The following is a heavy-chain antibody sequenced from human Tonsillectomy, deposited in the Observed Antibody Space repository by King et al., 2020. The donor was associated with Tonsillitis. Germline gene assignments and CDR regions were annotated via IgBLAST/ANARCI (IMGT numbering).Heavy chain of an antibody. D-gene: IGHD3-10*01. CDR2: IRSKANSYAT. V-gene: IGHV3-73*02. Sequence: VQLVESGGGLVQPGGSLKLSCAASGFTFSGSAMHWVRQASGKGLEWVGRIRSKANSYATAYAASVKGRFTISRDDSKDTAYLQMNSLKTGDTAVYYCTRLHYYGSGDTDYWGQGTLVTVSS. CDR1: GFTFSGSA. CDR3: TRLHYYGSGDTDY. J-gene: IGHJ4*02.